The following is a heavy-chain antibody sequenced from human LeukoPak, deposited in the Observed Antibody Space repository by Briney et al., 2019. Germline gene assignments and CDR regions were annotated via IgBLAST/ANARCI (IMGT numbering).Heavy chain of an antibody. V-gene: IGHV3-48*03. CDR3: ARSRYCSSTSCYGSFF. Sequence: GGSLRLSCAASGFTFSSYEMNWVRQAPGKGLEWVSYISSSGSTIYYADSVKGRFTISRDNAKNSLCLQMNSLRAEDTAVYYCARSRYCSSTSCYGSFFWGQGTLVTVSS. J-gene: IGHJ4*02. CDR2: ISSSGSTI. CDR1: GFTFSSYE. D-gene: IGHD2-2*01.